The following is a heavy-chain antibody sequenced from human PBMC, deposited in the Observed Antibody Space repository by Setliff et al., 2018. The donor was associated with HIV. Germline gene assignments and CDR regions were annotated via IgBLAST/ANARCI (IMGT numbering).Heavy chain of an antibody. CDR2: IYTSGST. Sequence: SETLSLTYTVSGDSISGGSSYWSWIRQPAGKGLEWIGRIYTSGSTNYNPSLKSRVTISVDTSKNQFSLKLSSVTAADTAVYYCARTPEDYDQYFFDRWGQGTLVTVSS. V-gene: IGHV4-61*02. CDR1: GDSISGGSSY. CDR3: ARTPEDYDQYFFDR. J-gene: IGHJ4*02. D-gene: IGHD3-22*01.